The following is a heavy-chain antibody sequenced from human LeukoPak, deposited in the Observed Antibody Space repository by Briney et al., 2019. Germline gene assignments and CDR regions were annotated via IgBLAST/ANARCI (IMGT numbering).Heavy chain of an antibody. V-gene: IGHV1-2*02. CDR2: INPNSGGT. CDR3: ATDTMVRGGTPKDYFDY. D-gene: IGHD3-10*01. J-gene: IGHJ4*02. Sequence: GASVKVSCKASGYSFTDYYIHWVRQAPGQGLEWMGWINPNSGGTNFAQKFQGRVTMARDTSISTAYMELRRLRSDDTAVYYCATDTMVRGGTPKDYFDYWGQGTLVTVSS. CDR1: GYSFTDYY.